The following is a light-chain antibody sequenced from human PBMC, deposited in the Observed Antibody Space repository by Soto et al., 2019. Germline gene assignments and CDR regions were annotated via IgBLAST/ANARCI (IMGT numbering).Light chain of an antibody. Sequence: SYELTQPPSVSVSPGQTASITCSGDKLGDKYACWYQQKPGQSPVLVIYQDSKRPSGIPERFSGSNSGNTATLTIGGTQAMDEADYYCQAWDRSTYVFGTGTKLTVL. CDR3: QAWDRSTYV. J-gene: IGLJ1*01. CDR2: QDS. CDR1: KLGDKY. V-gene: IGLV3-1*01.